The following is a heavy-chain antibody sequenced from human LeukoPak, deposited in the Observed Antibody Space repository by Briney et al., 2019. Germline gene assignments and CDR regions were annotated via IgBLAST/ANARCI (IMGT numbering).Heavy chain of an antibody. CDR1: GGSISSYY. J-gene: IGHJ3*02. D-gene: IGHD3-9*01. V-gene: IGHV4-39*01. CDR2: IYYSGSS. CDR3: ARLKRYWLDAFDI. Sequence: SETLSLTCTVSGGSISSYYWVWIRQPPGKGLEWIGSIYYSGSSYYNPSLKSRVTISVDTSKNQFSLKLSSVTAADTAVYYCARLKRYWLDAFDIWGQGTMVTVSS.